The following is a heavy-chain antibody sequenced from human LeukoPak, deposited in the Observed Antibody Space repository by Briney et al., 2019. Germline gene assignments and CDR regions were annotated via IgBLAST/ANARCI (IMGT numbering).Heavy chain of an antibody. CDR1: GYIFTNYW. J-gene: IGHJ4*02. Sequence: GESLKISCKGSGYIFTNYWISWVRQMPGKGLEWVGIIFPADSKTRYSPTFQGQVTISAGKSINTAYLQWTSLKASDTAIYYCARRDYGANSGNSYLFDYWGQGTLVTISS. D-gene: IGHD4-23*01. CDR3: ARRDYGANSGNSYLFDY. CDR2: IFPADSKT. V-gene: IGHV5-51*01.